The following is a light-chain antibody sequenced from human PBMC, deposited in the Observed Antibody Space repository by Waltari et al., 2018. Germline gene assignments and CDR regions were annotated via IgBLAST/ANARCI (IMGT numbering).Light chain of an antibody. Sequence: SYVLTQPPSVSVAPGKTARITCGGNNIGSKSVHWYQQKPGQAPVLVIYDDSDRPSGIPERFSGSNSGNTVTLTISRVEAGDEADYYCQVWDSSSDLVVFGGGTKLTVL. J-gene: IGLJ2*01. CDR2: DDS. CDR1: NIGSKS. V-gene: IGLV3-21*04. CDR3: QVWDSSSDLVV.